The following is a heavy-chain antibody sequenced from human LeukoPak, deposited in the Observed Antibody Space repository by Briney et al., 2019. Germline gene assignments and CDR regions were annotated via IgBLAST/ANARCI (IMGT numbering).Heavy chain of an antibody. CDR1: GFTLSSYA. Sequence: GGSLRLSCAASGFTLSSYAMNWVRQAPGKGLEWVSLISGSGGSTYYADSVKGRFTISRDNSKNTLYLQMNSLRAEDTAVYYCAKSPTTVTYYYYYGMDVWGQGTTVTVSS. D-gene: IGHD4-17*01. CDR3: AKSPTTVTYYYYYGMDV. V-gene: IGHV3-23*01. CDR2: ISGSGGST. J-gene: IGHJ6*02.